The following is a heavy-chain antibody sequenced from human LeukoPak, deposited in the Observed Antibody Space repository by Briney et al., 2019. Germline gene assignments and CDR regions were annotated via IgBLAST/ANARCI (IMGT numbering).Heavy chain of an antibody. V-gene: IGHV3-74*01. CDR2: NNSDGSTT. CDR1: GFSFSSYW. CDR3: ARRSSGSPPYYFDS. J-gene: IGHJ4*02. D-gene: IGHD1-26*01. Sequence: GGSLRLSCAASGFSFSSYWMHWVRQAPGKGLVWVARNNSDGSTTNYADYVKGRFTISRDNAKNTLYLQMNSLRAEDTAVYYCARRSSGSPPYYFDSWGQGTLVTVSS.